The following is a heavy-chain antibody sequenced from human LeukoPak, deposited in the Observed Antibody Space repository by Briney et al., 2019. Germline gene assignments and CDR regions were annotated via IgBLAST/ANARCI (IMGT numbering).Heavy chain of an antibody. CDR3: ACLTTADAFDI. V-gene: IGHV4-59*01. CDR1: SGSISTYY. CDR2: IYHNGNT. D-gene: IGHD3-22*01. Sequence: SETLSLTCTVSSGSISTYYWSWIRQPPGKGLEWIGYIYHNGNTNYNPSLKSRVTLSVDTSNNQFSLKLSSVTAADTAVYYCACLTTADAFDIWGQGTMVTVSS. J-gene: IGHJ3*02.